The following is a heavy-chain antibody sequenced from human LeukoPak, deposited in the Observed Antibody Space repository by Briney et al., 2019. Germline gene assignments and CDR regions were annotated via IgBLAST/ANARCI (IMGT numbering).Heavy chain of an antibody. V-gene: IGHV3-21*01. J-gene: IGHJ4*02. D-gene: IGHD3-3*01. CDR2: ISSSSSYI. Sequence: KAGGSLRLSCAASGFTFSHYYMSWVRQAPGKGLEWVSSISSSSSYIYYADSVKGRFTISRDNAKNSLYLQMNSLRAEDTAVYYCARDFFWSGLGYFDYWGQGTLVTVSS. CDR1: GFTFSHYY. CDR3: ARDFFWSGLGYFDY.